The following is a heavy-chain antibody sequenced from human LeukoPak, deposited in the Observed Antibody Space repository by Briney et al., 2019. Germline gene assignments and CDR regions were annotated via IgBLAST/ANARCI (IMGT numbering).Heavy chain of an antibody. J-gene: IGHJ4*02. V-gene: IGHV1-46*01. CDR2: INPSGGST. CDR3: ARSSSSWDLFDY. D-gene: IGHD6-13*01. CDR1: GYTFTSYY. Sequence: ASVKVSCKASGYTFTSYYMHWVRQAPGQGLEWMGIINPSGGSTSYAQKFQGRVTMTRDTSTTTVYMELSSLRSEDTAVYYCARSSSSWDLFDYWGQGTLVTVSS.